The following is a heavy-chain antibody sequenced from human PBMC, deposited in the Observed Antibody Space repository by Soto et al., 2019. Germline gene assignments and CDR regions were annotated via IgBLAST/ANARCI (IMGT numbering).Heavy chain of an antibody. Sequence: QITLKESGPTLVKPTQTLTLTCTFSGFSLSTTGVGVGWIRQPPGKALEWLALIYWDDDKRYNPSLKSRLTIPNDTSKNQVVLTRTHMDPVDTATYYCVQSRCGGDCLQSYSSHPYYGLDVWGQGTTVTVSS. CDR3: VQSRCGGDCLQSYSSHPYYGLDV. V-gene: IGHV2-5*02. J-gene: IGHJ6*02. CDR2: IYWDDDK. CDR1: GFSLSTTGVG. D-gene: IGHD2-21*01.